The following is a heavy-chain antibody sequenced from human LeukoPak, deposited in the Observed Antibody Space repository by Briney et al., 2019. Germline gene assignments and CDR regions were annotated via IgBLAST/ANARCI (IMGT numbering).Heavy chain of an antibody. J-gene: IGHJ4*02. Sequence: PGGSLRLSCVASGFTFSSYWMHWVRQAPGKGLVWVSRINTDGSSTSYADSVKGRFTISRDDSKDTLYLQMNSLRVEDTAVYYCAKVFWFEHISDYWGQGTLVTVSS. CDR2: INTDGSST. CDR1: GFTFSSYW. V-gene: IGHV3-74*01. D-gene: IGHD3-10*01. CDR3: AKVFWFEHISDY.